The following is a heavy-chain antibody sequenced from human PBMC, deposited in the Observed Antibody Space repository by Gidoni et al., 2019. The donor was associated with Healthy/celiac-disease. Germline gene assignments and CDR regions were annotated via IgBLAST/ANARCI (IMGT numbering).Heavy chain of an antibody. CDR3: ARDRGNYDFWSGYSIQNWFDP. D-gene: IGHD3-3*01. J-gene: IGHJ5*02. CDR2: IYYSGST. V-gene: IGHV4-59*01. Sequence: QVQLQESGPGLVKPSETLSLTCTVSGGSISSYYWSWIRQPPGKGLEWIGYIYYSGSTNYNPSLKSRVTISVDTSKNQFSLKLSSVTAADTAVYYCARDRGNYDFWSGYSIQNWFDPWGQGTLVTVSS. CDR1: GGSISSYY.